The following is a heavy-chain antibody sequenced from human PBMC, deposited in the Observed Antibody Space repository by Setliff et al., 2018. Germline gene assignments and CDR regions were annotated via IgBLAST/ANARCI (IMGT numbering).Heavy chain of an antibody. Sequence: GGSLRLSSTGSGFTFSHCWVSWVRQAPGKGLEWVAAINPGGSETYYVESVKGRFTISRDNAKNSLSLQMNNLRAEDTAVYYCLGSGSCSYWGQGARVTVSS. CDR2: INPGGSET. J-gene: IGHJ4*02. CDR1: GFTFSHCW. D-gene: IGHD3-10*01. V-gene: IGHV3-7*01. CDR3: LGSGSCSY.